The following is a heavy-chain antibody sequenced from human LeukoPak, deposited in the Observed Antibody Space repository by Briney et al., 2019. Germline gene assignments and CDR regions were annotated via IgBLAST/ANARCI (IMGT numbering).Heavy chain of an antibody. CDR1: GFTFSSYS. Sequence: PGGSLRLSCAASGFTFSSYSMNWVRQAPGKGLEWVSSISRSSSYIHYADSVKGRFTISRDNAKNSLYLQMNSLRAEDTAVYNCARDLSPDGGYGSYFDYWGQGTLVTVSS. D-gene: IGHD5-12*01. CDR2: ISRSSSYI. J-gene: IGHJ4*02. CDR3: ARDLSPDGGYGSYFDY. V-gene: IGHV3-21*01.